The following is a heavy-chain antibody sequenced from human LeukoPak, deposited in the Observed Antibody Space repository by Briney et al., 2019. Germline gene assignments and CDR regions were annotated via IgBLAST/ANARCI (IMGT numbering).Heavy chain of an antibody. CDR1: DGSITNYY. J-gene: IGHJ5*02. V-gene: IGHV4-59*01. CDR2: IYYSGST. CDR3: ARAFSRWYTSGWSP. Sequence: PSETLSLTCTVSDGSITNYYWSWIRQPPGKGLEWIGYIYYSGSTNYNPSLKSRLTISVDTSKNQFSLKLSSVTAADTAVYYCARAFSRWYTSGWSPWGQGTLVTVSS. D-gene: IGHD6-19*01.